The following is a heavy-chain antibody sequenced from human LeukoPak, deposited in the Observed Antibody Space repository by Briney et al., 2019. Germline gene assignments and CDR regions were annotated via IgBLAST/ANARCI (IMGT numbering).Heavy chain of an antibody. Sequence: GGSLRLSCSASGFTFSSYTMHWVRQAPGKGLESVSAITTYGGSTYYADSVKGRFTISRDNSKNTLYLQMNSLRAEDTAVYYCARGEWELPQLPGGMDVWGQGTTVTVSS. CDR3: ARGEWELPQLPGGMDV. J-gene: IGHJ6*02. D-gene: IGHD1-26*01. V-gene: IGHV3-64*04. CDR2: ITTYGGST. CDR1: GFTFSSYT.